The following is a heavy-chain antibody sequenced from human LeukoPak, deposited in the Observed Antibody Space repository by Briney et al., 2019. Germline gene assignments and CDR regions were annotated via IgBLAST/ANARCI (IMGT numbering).Heavy chain of an antibody. CDR1: GYRFNNYW. CDR3: ARLETGTTSSYGMDV. Sequence: GESLKISFKGSGYRFNNYWITWVRPMPGKGLEWMGRIDPRDSYNNYSPSFQGHVTISTDKSISTAYLQWSSLKASDTAVYYCARLETGTTSSYGMDVWGHGTTVTVSS. D-gene: IGHD1-7*01. J-gene: IGHJ6*02. CDR2: IDPRDSYN. V-gene: IGHV5-10-1*01.